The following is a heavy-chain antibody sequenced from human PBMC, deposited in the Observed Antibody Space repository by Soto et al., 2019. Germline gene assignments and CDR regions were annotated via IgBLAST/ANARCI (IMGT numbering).Heavy chain of an antibody. Sequence: QVQLVESGGGVVQPGRSLRLSCRISGFSLTVYSMNWVRQAPAKGLEWVAVIQPDGVTKNYADSVQGRFVISGDNSKNTLYLEMYSRTPEDTAVYYCERGLQGFEYWGRGTLVTVSS. CDR3: ERGLQGFEY. CDR2: IQPDGVTK. J-gene: IGHJ4*02. CDR1: GFSLTVYS. V-gene: IGHV3-30*09.